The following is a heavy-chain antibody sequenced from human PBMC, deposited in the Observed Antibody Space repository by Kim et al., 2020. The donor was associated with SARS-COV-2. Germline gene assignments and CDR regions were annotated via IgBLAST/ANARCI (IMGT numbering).Heavy chain of an antibody. D-gene: IGHD2-8*02. V-gene: IGHV1-46*01. CDR2: INPSGATT. Sequence: ASVKVSCKASGYTFINYHMHWVRQAPGQGLEWMGIINPSGATTSYAQNFQGRVTVNRDTSTSTVYMYLSRLTSEDTAVYYCARLALVGGLDVWGQGTTVIVSS. CDR3: ARLALVGGLDV. CDR1: GYTFINYH. J-gene: IGHJ6*02.